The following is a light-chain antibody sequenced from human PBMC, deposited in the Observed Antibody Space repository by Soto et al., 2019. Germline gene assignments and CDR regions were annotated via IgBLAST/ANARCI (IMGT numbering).Light chain of an antibody. Sequence: QLVLTQSSSASASLGSSVKLTCTLSSGHSSYIIAWHQQQPGKAPRYLMKLEGSGSYNKGSGVPDRFSGSSSGAARYLTISNLQAEDEADYYCETWDSNIVVFGGGTKLTVL. CDR2: LEGSGSY. V-gene: IGLV4-60*03. CDR1: SGHSSYI. CDR3: ETWDSNIVV. J-gene: IGLJ2*01.